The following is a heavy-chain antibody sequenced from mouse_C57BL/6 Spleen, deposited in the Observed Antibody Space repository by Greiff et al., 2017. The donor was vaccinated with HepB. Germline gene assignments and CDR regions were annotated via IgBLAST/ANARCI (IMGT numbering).Heavy chain of an antibody. Sequence: QVQLKESGAELARPGASVKLSCKASGYTFTSYGISWVKQRTGQGLEWIGEIYPRSGNTYYNEKFKGKATLTADKSSSTAYMELRSLTSEDSAVYFCARSYYPSYYFDYWGQGTTLTVSS. D-gene: IGHD1-1*01. J-gene: IGHJ2*01. CDR3: ARSYYPSYYFDY. CDR2: IYPRSGNT. V-gene: IGHV1-81*01. CDR1: GYTFTSYG.